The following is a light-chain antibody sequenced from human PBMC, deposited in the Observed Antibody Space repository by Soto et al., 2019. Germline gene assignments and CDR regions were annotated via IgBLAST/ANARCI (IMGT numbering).Light chain of an antibody. CDR2: DVS. CDR1: SSDIVDYNY. Sequence: QSALTQPASVSGSPGQSITISCVGTSSDIVDYNYVSWYQQHPGKVPKVIIYDVSNRPSGVSYRFSATKSGNTASLTISGLQAEDEADYYCCSYTRSGTLIFGTGTKVTVL. CDR3: CSYTRSGTLI. V-gene: IGLV2-14*01. J-gene: IGLJ1*01.